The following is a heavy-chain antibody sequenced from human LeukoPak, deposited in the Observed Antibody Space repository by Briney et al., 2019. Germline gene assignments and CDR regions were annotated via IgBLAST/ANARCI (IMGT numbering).Heavy chain of an antibody. J-gene: IGHJ4*02. CDR1: GGSISSYY. V-gene: IGHV4-59*08. CDR2: IYYSGST. D-gene: IGHD3-22*01. Sequence: SETLSLTCTVSGGSISSYYWSWIRQPPGKGREWIGYIYYSGSTNYNPSLKSRVTISVDTSKNQFSLKLSSVTAADTAVYYCARHATYYYDSSGSNYFDYWGQGTLVTVSS. CDR3: ARHATYYYDSSGSNYFDY.